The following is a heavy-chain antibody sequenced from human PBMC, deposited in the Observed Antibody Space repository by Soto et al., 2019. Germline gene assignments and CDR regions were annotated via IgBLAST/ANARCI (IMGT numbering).Heavy chain of an antibody. CDR3: ARPLGGTNWYSWFDP. D-gene: IGHD6-13*01. CDR2: IYYSGNT. V-gene: IGHV4-39*01. Sequence: SSETLSLTCTVSGGSMSSSSYFWGWIRQPPGKGLEWIGSIYYSGNTYYNPSLKSRVTMSADTSKNQFFLKLTSVTAADTAVYYCARPLGGTNWYSWFDPWGQGTLVTVSS. CDR1: GGSMSSSSYF. J-gene: IGHJ5*02.